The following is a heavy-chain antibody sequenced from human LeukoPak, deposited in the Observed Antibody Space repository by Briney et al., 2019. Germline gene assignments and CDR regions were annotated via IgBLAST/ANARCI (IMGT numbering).Heavy chain of an antibody. CDR3: ARDRYSYGLSSFDY. V-gene: IGHV3-30-3*01. CDR1: GFTFSNYA. J-gene: IGHJ4*02. D-gene: IGHD5-18*01. Sequence: PGGSLRLSCAASGFTFSNYAMHWVRQAPGKGLEWVAVISYDGSNKYYADSVKGRFTISRDNSKNTLYLQMNSLRAEDTAVYYCARDRYSYGLSSFDYWGQGTLVTVSS. CDR2: ISYDGSNK.